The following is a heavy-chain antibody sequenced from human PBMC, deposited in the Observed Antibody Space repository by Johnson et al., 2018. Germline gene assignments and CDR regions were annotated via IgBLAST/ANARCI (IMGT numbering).Heavy chain of an antibody. V-gene: IGHV3-48*02. Sequence: VQLVQAGGGLVQPGGSLRLCCAASGFTFSSYSMNWVRQAPGKGLEWVSYISSSSSTIYYADSVTVRYTISRDNAKNSLYLQMNSMRDEDTAVYYCARDGAYCGGDCYSPEYFQHWGQGTLVTVSS. CDR2: ISSSSSTI. J-gene: IGHJ1*01. CDR1: GFTFSSYS. D-gene: IGHD2-21*02. CDR3: ARDGAYCGGDCYSPEYFQH.